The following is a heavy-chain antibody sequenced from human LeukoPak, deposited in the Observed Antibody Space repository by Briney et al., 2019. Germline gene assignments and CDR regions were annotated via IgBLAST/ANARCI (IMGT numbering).Heavy chain of an antibody. CDR3: ARQRYSYGSVDY. J-gene: IGHJ4*02. V-gene: IGHV5-51*01. Sequence: HGESLKISCKGSGASFSSFWIGWVRPMPGKGLEWMGIIYPSDSETRYSPAFQGQVTISVDKSISTAYLHWNSLKASDTAMYYCARQRYSYGSVDYWGQGTLVTVSS. D-gene: IGHD5-18*01. CDR2: IYPSDSET. CDR1: GASFSSFW.